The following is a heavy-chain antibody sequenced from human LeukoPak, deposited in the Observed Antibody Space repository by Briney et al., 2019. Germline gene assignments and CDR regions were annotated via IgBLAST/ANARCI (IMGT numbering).Heavy chain of an antibody. CDR1: GFTFSYYY. CDR2: ISSSSSYT. J-gene: IGHJ6*04. D-gene: IGHD6-19*01. Sequence: GGSLRLSCAASGFTFSYYYMSWIRQAPGKGLEWVSYISSSSSYTNYADSVKGRFTISRDNAKNSLYLQMNRVRAEDTAVYYCARRIAVAGLGVYYGMDVWGKGTTVTVSS. CDR3: ARRIAVAGLGVYYGMDV. V-gene: IGHV3-11*06.